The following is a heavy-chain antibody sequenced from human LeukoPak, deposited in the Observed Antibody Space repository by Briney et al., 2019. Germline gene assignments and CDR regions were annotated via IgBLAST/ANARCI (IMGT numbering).Heavy chain of an antibody. CDR3: ARDQGGVVAGTRGDAFDI. V-gene: IGHV3-48*04. J-gene: IGHJ3*02. D-gene: IGHD6-19*01. CDR2: ISSSSSTI. Sequence: GGSLRLSCAASGFTFSSYSMNWVRQAPGKGLEWVSYISSSSSTIYYADSVKGRFTISRDNAKNSLYLQMNSLRAEDTAVYYCARDQGGVVAGTRGDAFDIWGQGTMVTVSS. CDR1: GFTFSSYS.